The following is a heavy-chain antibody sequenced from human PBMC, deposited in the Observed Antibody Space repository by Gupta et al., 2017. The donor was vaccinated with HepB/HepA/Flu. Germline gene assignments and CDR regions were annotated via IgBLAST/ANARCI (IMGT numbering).Heavy chain of an antibody. CDR2: IKDDGSDQ. J-gene: IGHJ4*02. D-gene: IGHD2-8*01. V-gene: IGHV3-7*01. CDR3: ARGNATFFDV. CDR1: HFIFSKYY. Sequence: EGQLVESGGGLVQSGRSLRLSCAASHFIFSKYYMHWVRQAPGKGLEWLAKIKDDGSDQYYGDSIKGRFSISRDNAQNLLSLQMNNLRADDTAVYYCARGNATFFDVWGLGTLVTVSS.